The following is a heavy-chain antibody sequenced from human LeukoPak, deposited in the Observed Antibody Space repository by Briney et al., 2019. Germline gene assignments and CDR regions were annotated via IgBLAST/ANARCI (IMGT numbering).Heavy chain of an antibody. CDR2: IHHSGST. D-gene: IGHD1-7*01. CDR3: ARVNYLYYFDY. V-gene: IGHV4-38-2*02. CDR1: GYSISSAYF. J-gene: IGHJ4*02. Sequence: SETLSLTCTVSGYSISSAYFWGWIRQPPGKGLELIGTIHHSGSTYYNPSLKSRVSISVDTSKNQFSLKLSSVTAADTAVYYCARVNYLYYFDYWGQGTLVTVSS.